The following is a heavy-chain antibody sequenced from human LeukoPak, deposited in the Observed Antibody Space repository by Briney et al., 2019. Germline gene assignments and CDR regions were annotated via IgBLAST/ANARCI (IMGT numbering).Heavy chain of an antibody. V-gene: IGHV4-39*07. CDR2: IYYSGST. J-gene: IGHJ5*02. CDR3: ARRPYQPLRRGTRNWFDP. CDR1: GGSISSSSYY. Sequence: SETLSLTCTVSGGSISSSSYYWGWIRQPPGKGLEWIGSIYYSGSTYYNPSLKSRVTLSVDTSKNQFSLKLSSVTAADTAVYYCARRPYQPLRRGTRNWFDPWGQGTLVTVSS. D-gene: IGHD2-2*01.